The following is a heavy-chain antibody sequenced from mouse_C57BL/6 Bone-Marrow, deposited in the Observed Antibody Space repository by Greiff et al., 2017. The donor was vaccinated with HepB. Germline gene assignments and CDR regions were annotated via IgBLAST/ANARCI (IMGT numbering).Heavy chain of an antibody. V-gene: IGHV1-69*01. Sequence: VQLQQPGAELVMPGASVKLSCKASGYTFTSYWMHWVKQRPGQGLEWIGEFDPSDSYTNYNQKFKGKSTLTVDKSSSTAYMQLSSLTSEDSAVYYCARYDGYYPYYFDYWGQGTTLTVSS. D-gene: IGHD2-3*01. CDR3: ARYDGYYPYYFDY. CDR2: FDPSDSYT. J-gene: IGHJ2*01. CDR1: GYTFTSYW.